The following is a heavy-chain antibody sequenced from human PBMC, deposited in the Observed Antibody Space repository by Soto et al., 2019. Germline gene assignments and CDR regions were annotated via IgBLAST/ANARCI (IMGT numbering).Heavy chain of an antibody. CDR3: ALKHSSSWAYYYYMDV. J-gene: IGHJ6*03. CDR1: GFTFSSYA. D-gene: IGHD6-13*01. CDR2: IRTDGSNK. Sequence: GGSLRLSCAASGFTFSSYAMHWVRQGPGKGLAWVAGIRTDGSNKNYADSVKGRFTISRDNAKNTLYLQMNSLRAEDTAVYYCALKHSSSWAYYYYMDVWGKGTTVTVSS. V-gene: IGHV3-30-3*01.